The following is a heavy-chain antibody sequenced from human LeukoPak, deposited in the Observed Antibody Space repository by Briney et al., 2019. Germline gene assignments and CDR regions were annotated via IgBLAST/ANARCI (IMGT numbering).Heavy chain of an antibody. V-gene: IGHV3-49*04. CDR2: IRSKAYGGTT. Sequence: PGGSLRLSCTASGFTFGDYAMSWVRQAPGKGLEWVGFIRSKAYGGTTEYAASVKGRFTISRDDSKSIAYLQMNSLKTEDTAVYYCTRDPMIGLRGAFDIWGQGTMVTVSS. CDR1: GFTFGDYA. CDR3: TRDPMIGLRGAFDI. J-gene: IGHJ3*02. D-gene: IGHD3-22*01.